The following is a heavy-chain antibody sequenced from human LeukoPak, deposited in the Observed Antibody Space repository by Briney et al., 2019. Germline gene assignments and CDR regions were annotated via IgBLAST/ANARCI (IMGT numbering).Heavy chain of an antibody. J-gene: IGHJ5*02. CDR2: IYYSGST. CDR3: ARMGGGPDWFDP. CDR1: GGSISSSSYY. Sequence: SETLSLTCTVSGGSISSSSYYWGWIRQPPGKGLEWIGSIYYSGSTYYNPSLQSRVTISVDTSKNQFSLKLSSVTAADTAVYYCARMGGGPDWFDPWGQGTLVTVSS. D-gene: IGHD3-16*01. V-gene: IGHV4-39*01.